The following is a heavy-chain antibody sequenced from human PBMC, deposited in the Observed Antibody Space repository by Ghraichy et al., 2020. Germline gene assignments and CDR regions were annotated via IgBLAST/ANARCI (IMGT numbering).Heavy chain of an antibody. CDR3: AKVLITGTGERFDY. CDR2: ISGSGGST. D-gene: IGHD1-20*01. CDR1: GFTFSSYA. J-gene: IGHJ4*02. Sequence: GESLNISCAASGFTFSSYAMSWVRQAPGKGLEWVSAISGSGGSTYYADSVKGRFTISRDNSKNTLYLQMNSLRAEDTAVYYCAKVLITGTGERFDYWGQGTLVTVSS. V-gene: IGHV3-23*01.